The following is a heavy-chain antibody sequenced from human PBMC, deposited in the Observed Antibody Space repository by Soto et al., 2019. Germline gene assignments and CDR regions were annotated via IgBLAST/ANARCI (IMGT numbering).Heavy chain of an antibody. CDR3: ARGDILTCYYTGPPDY. CDR2: IWYDGSNK. CDR1: GFTFSSYG. D-gene: IGHD3-9*01. J-gene: IGHJ4*02. V-gene: IGHV3-33*01. Sequence: LRLSFAASGFTFSSYGMHWVRQAPGKGLEWVAVIWYDGSNKYYADSVKGRFTISRDNSKNTLYLQMNSLRAEDTAVYYCARGDILTCYYTGPPDYWGQGTLVTVSS.